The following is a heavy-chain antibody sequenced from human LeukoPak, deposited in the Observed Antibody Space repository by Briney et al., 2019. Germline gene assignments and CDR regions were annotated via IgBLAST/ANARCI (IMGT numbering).Heavy chain of an antibody. Sequence: SQTLSLTCAVSGGSISSGGYSWSWIRQPPGKGLEWIGYIYYSGSTYYNPSLKSRVTISVDRSKNQFSLKLSSVTAADTAVYYCARTGGPFDYWGQGTLVTVSS. CDR2: IYYSGST. CDR3: ARTGGPFDY. V-gene: IGHV4-30-2*01. CDR1: GGSISSGGYS. D-gene: IGHD4-23*01. J-gene: IGHJ4*02.